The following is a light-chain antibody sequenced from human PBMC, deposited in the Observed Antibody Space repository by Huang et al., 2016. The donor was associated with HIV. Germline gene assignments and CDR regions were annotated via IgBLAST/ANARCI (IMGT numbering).Light chain of an antibody. J-gene: IGKJ4*01. CDR2: EAA. Sequence: EIVLTQSPATLSLSPGDRATLSCRASQSVGVYLAWYQQKPGQAPRLLIFEAANRATGIPDRFGGSGSGTDCTLTIDSLQPDDFAIYYCQQRTKWPPVLTFGGGTRVEIK. CDR3: QQRTKWPPVLT. V-gene: IGKV3-11*01. CDR1: QSVGVY.